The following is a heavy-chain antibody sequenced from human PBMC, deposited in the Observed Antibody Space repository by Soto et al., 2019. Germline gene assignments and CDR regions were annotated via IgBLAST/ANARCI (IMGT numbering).Heavy chain of an antibody. CDR2: IYPGDSDT. V-gene: IGHV5-51*01. D-gene: IGHD6-25*01. Sequence: PVELQKVCWKGAGYSFTSYWSGWVRQMPGKGLEWMGIIYPGDSDTRYSPSFQGQVTISADKSISTAYLQWSSLKASDTAMYYCAISRADPWAFDIWGQGTMVTVSS. CDR1: GYSFTSYW. CDR3: AISRADPWAFDI. J-gene: IGHJ3*02.